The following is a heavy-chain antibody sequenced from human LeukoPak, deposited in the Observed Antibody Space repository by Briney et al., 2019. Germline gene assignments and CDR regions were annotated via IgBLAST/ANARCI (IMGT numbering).Heavy chain of an antibody. Sequence: GGSLRLSCVASGFTFSNSWMSWVRQAPGKGLEWVANINQDGGEKHYVGSVKGRFTISRDNAKNSVYLQMNSLRAEDTAAYYCARDHYDILTGPDYWGQGTLVTVSS. J-gene: IGHJ4*02. V-gene: IGHV3-7*01. D-gene: IGHD3-9*01. CDR1: GFTFSNSW. CDR2: INQDGGEK. CDR3: ARDHYDILTGPDY.